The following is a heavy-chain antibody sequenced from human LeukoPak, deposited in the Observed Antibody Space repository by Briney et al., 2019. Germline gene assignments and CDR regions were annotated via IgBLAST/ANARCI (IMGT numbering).Heavy chain of an antibody. CDR3: ARRPPLAYYGPGGYYFFDY. CDR2: NNHSGSN. CDR1: GRPFGGYF. Sequence: PSQTLSLTRSPYGRPFGGYFWSWLRQPPGEVLEWVGANNHSGSNNYNPSLKSRVTISVDTSSTQSSLNLRSVTAADTAAYYCARRPPLAYYGPGGYYFFDYWGQGIPVTVSP. V-gene: IGHV4-34*01. J-gene: IGHJ4*02. D-gene: IGHD3-22*01.